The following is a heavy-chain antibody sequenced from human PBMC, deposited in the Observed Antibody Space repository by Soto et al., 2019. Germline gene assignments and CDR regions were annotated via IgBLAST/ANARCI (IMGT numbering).Heavy chain of an antibody. Sequence: ASVKVSCKASGYTFTSYDINWVRQATGQGLEWMGWMNPNSGSTGYAQKFQGRVTMTRNTSISTAYMELSSLRSEDTAVYYCARLGFRRTGDMVRGFDPWGQGTLVTVSS. D-gene: IGHD3-10*01. J-gene: IGHJ5*02. V-gene: IGHV1-8*01. CDR1: GYTFTSYD. CDR2: MNPNSGST. CDR3: ARLGFRRTGDMVRGFDP.